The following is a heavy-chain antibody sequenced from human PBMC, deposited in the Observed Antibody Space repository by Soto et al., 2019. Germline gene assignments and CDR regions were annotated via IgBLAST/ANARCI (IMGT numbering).Heavy chain of an antibody. J-gene: IGHJ4*02. V-gene: IGHV3-9*01. CDR1: GFTFDDYA. CDR3: AKDLRWGSDWYIFDY. CDR2: ISWNSGSI. Sequence: PGGSLRLSCAASGFTFDDYAMHWVRQAPGKGLEWVSGISWNSGSIGYADSVKGRFTISRDNAKNSLYLQMNSLRAEDTALYYCAKDLRWGSDWYIFDYWGQGTLVTVSS. D-gene: IGHD6-19*01.